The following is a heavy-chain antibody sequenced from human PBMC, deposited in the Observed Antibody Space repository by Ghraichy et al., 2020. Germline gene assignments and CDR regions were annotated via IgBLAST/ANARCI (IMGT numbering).Heavy chain of an antibody. CDR2: ISSNGGST. V-gene: IGHV3-64D*06. J-gene: IGHJ4*02. D-gene: IGHD6-19*01. CDR1: GFTFSSYA. Sequence: GGSLRLSCSASGFTFSSYAMHWVRQAPGKGLEYVSAISSNGGSTYYADSVKGRFTISRDNSKNTLYLQMSSLRAEDTAVYYCVKDPEKIAVAGIFDYWGQGTLVTVSS. CDR3: VKDPEKIAVAGIFDY.